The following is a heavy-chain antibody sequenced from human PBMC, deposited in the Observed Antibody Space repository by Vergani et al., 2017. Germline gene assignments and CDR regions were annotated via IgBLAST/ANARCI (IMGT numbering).Heavy chain of an antibody. Sequence: QVQLVESGGGLVKPGGSLRLSCAASGFTFSDYYMSWIRQAPGKGLEWVSYISSSSYTNYADSVKGRFTIARDNSKNTMYLQMNSLRAEDTAVYYCAYYYGSGSSPEYYYYYYGMDVWGQGTTVTGSS. J-gene: IGHJ6*02. D-gene: IGHD3-10*01. CDR2: ISSSSYT. CDR3: AYYYGSGSSPEYYYYYYGMDV. CDR1: GFTFSDYY. V-gene: IGHV3-11*06.